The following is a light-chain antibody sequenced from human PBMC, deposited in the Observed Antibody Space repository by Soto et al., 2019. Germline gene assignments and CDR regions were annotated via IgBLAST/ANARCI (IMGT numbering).Light chain of an antibody. CDR3: HQYAASPRT. V-gene: IGKV3-20*01. CDR2: GAS. J-gene: IGKJ1*01. Sequence: EIELTQSPGTLSLSPGERATLSCWASQSVGNNFLAWYQHKPGQAPRRLIYGASNRATGIPDRFSGSGSGTDFTLTISRLEPEDVAVYYCHQYAASPRTFGQGTKVEIK. CDR1: QSVGNNF.